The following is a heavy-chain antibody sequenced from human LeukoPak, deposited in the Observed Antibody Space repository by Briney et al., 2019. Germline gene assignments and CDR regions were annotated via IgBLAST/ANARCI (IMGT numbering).Heavy chain of an antibody. Sequence: GGSLRLSCAASGFTFTTYWMSWVRQAPGKGLEWVSYISSSGSTIYYADSVKGRFTISRDNAKNSLYLQMNSLRAEDTAVYYCARGPWIRLWFRFDYWGQGTLVTVSS. CDR3: ARGPWIRLWFRFDY. CDR2: ISSSGSTI. V-gene: IGHV3-11*01. J-gene: IGHJ4*02. D-gene: IGHD5-18*01. CDR1: GFTFTTYW.